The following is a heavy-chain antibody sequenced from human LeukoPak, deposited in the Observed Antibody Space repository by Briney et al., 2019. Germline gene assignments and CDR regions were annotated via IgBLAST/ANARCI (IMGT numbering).Heavy chain of an antibody. CDR2: IIPIFGTA. D-gene: IGHD3-10*01. V-gene: IGHV1-69*05. J-gene: IGHJ3*02. Sequence: ASVKVSCKASGGTFSSYAISWVRQAPGPGLEWMGRIIPIFGTANYAQKFQGRVTITTDESTSTAYMELSSLRSEDTAVYYCAREFYGSGAFDIWGQGTMVTVSS. CDR3: AREFYGSGAFDI. CDR1: GGTFSSYA.